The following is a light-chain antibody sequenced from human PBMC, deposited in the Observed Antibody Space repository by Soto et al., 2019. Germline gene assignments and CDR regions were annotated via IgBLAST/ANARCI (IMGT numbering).Light chain of an antibody. CDR2: DAS. J-gene: IGKJ1*01. CDR1: QSISSW. Sequence: DVQMTKSPSTLSASVGDRVTITCRASQSISSWLAWYQQKPGKAPKLLIYDASSLESGVPSRFSGSGSGTEFTLTISSLQPDDFATYYCQQYNSYPETVGQGTKVDIK. V-gene: IGKV1-5*01. CDR3: QQYNSYPET.